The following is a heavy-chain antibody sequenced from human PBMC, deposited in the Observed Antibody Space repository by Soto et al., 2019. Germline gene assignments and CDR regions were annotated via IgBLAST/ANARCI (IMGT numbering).Heavy chain of an antibody. CDR3: ARGPGTVFGVVTTHNWFDP. CDR1: GFTFSSYA. CDR2: ISGGGGST. D-gene: IGHD3-3*01. V-gene: IGHV3-23*01. Sequence: CAASGFTFSSYAMTWVRQAPGKGLEWVSAISGGGGSTYYADSVKGRFTGSRDNSKNTLYLQMNSLRAADTAVYYCARGPGTVFGVVTTHNWFDPWGQGTLVTVS. J-gene: IGHJ5*02.